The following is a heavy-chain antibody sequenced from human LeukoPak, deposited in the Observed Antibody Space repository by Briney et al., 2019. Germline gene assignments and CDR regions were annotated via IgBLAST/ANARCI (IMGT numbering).Heavy chain of an antibody. CDR2: ISGSGGST. V-gene: IGHV3-23*01. J-gene: IGHJ6*03. Sequence: GGSLRLSCAASGFTFSSYAMSWFRQAPGKGLEWVSAISGSGGSTYYADSVKGRFTISRDNSKNTLYLQMNSLRAEDTAVYYCAKNDYGDYGYYYYYYMDVWGKGTTVTVSS. CDR1: GFTFSSYA. CDR3: AKNDYGDYGYYYYYYMDV. D-gene: IGHD4-17*01.